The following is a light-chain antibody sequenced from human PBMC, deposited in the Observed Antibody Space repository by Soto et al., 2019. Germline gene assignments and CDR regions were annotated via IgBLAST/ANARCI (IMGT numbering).Light chain of an antibody. Sequence: DIQMTQSPSTLSASVGDRVTITCRASQSISSWLAWYQQKPGKAPKLLIYDAYSLESGTPSRFSGRRSGTEFTLTIASVQPEDFAVYYCQQYHIWPPWTSGQGTKVDIK. CDR1: QSISSW. V-gene: IGKV1-5*01. J-gene: IGKJ1*01. CDR3: QQYHIWPPWT. CDR2: DAY.